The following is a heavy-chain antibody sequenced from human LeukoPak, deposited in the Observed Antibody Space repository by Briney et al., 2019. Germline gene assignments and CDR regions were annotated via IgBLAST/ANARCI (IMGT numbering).Heavy chain of an antibody. V-gene: IGHV4-4*07. J-gene: IGHJ4*02. D-gene: IGHD1-26*01. CDR2: IYASGST. CDR3: ARVERVGATPFDY. Sequence: SETLSLTCTVSGASITSYYWSWIRQPAGKGLEWIGRIYASGSTYYNPSLKSRVTISLDTSKNQFSLKLSSVTAADTAVYYCARVERVGATPFDYWGQGTLVTVSS. CDR1: GASITSYY.